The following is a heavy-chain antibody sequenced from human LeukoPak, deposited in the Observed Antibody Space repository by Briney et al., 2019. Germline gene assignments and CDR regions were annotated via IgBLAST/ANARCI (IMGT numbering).Heavy chain of an antibody. CDR1: GGTFSSYA. V-gene: IGHV1-2*06. CDR2: INPNSGGT. J-gene: IGHJ4*02. Sequence: ASVKVSCKASGGTFSSYAISWVRQAPGQGLEWMGRINPNSGGTNYAQKFQGRVTMTRDTSISTAYMELSRLRSDDTAVYYCARAGYYYDSSGYPSLFDYWGQGTLVTVSS. CDR3: ARAGYYYDSSGYPSLFDY. D-gene: IGHD3-22*01.